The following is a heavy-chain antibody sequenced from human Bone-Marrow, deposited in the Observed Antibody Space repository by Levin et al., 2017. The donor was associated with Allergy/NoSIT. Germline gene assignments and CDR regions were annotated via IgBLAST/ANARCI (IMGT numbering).Heavy chain of an antibody. CDR2: VGTTGDT. V-gene: IGHV3-13*01. J-gene: IGHJ4*02. D-gene: IGHD6-19*01. CDR3: ARGPRYTSGWPIDY. CDR1: GFTFSTSD. Sequence: GGSLRLSCAASGFTFSTSDMHWVRQATGKGLEWVSSVGTTGDTYYPDSVRGRFTISRDDAKSSLYLQMNSLRAGDTAVYYCARGPRYTSGWPIDYWGRGTLVTVSS.